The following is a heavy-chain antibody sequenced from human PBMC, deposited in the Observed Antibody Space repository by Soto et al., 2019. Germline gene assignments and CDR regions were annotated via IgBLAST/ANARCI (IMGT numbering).Heavy chain of an antibody. J-gene: IGHJ4*02. CDR1: GFTFTSSA. CDR2: IAVGSGYT. Sequence: SVKVSCKASGFTFTSSAFQWVRQARGQRLEWIGWIAVGSGYTNYAQRFQDRVTLTRDMSTATTYMELSRLTSEDTAIYYCAADATAWQQMVPSDYWGQGTLVTVSS. CDR3: AADATAWQQMVPSDY. V-gene: IGHV1-58*01. D-gene: IGHD2-8*01.